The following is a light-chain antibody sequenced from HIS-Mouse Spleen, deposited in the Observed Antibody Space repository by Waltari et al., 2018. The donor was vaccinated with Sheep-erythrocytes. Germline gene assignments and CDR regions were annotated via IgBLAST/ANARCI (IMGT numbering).Light chain of an antibody. CDR1: QDISNY. V-gene: IGKV1-33*01. CDR3: QQYDNLLT. Sequence: DIQMTQSPSSLSASVGDRVTITCQASQDISNYLNWYQQKPGKAPKLLIYDASNLETGVPSRFSGSGSGTDFTFNISSLEPEDIGTYYCQQYDNLLTFGGGTKVEIK. CDR2: DAS. J-gene: IGKJ4*01.